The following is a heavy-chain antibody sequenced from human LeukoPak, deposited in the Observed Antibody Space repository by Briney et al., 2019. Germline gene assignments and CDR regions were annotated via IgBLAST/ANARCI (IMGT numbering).Heavy chain of an antibody. D-gene: IGHD3-22*01. J-gene: IGHJ4*02. V-gene: IGHV3-23*01. CDR1: GFTFSSYA. CDR2: IRGSGVST. CDR3: AKDAHYYDSSGYSSGIFDY. Sequence: PGGSLRLSCAATGFTFSSYAMSWVRHAPGKGLEWVSDIRGSGVSTYYADSVKGRFTISRDNSKNTLYLQMNSLRAEDTAVYYCAKDAHYYDSSGYSSGIFDYWGQGTLVTVSS.